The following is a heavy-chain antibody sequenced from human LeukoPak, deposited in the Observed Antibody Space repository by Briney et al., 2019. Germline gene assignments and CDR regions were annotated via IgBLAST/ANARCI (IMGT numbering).Heavy chain of an antibody. CDR3: ARVPKKYGSGGYSLFDY. Sequence: ASVKASCKASGYTFTSYGISCVRQAPGQRLEWMGWISAYNGITNYAQKLQGRVAMTTDTSTTTAYMELRSLRSDDTAVYYCARVPKKYGSGGYSLFDYWGQGTLVTVSS. V-gene: IGHV1-18*01. CDR2: ISAYNGIT. CDR1: GYTFTSYG. D-gene: IGHD3-10*01. J-gene: IGHJ4*02.